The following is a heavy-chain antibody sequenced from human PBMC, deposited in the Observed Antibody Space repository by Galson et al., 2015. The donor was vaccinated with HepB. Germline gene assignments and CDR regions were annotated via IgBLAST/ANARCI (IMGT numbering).Heavy chain of an antibody. J-gene: IGHJ4*02. CDR1: GFTFSRYG. V-gene: IGHV3-30*18. Sequence: SLRLSCAASGFTFSRYGMNWVRQAPGKGLEWVAVISYDGNNEYYADSVKGRFTISRDNSDSTVHLQLNSLRAEDTAVHYCTKSPNYGSGAHLAYWGQGTLVTVSS. CDR2: ISYDGNNE. D-gene: IGHD3-10*01. CDR3: TKSPNYGSGAHLAY.